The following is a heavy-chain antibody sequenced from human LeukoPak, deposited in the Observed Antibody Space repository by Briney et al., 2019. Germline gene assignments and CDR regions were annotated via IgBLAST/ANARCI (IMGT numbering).Heavy chain of an antibody. CDR3: AREGRNSIFGVVNHNLNDYFDY. D-gene: IGHD3-3*01. V-gene: IGHV4-31*03. J-gene: IGHJ4*02. CDR1: GGSISSGGYY. CDR2: IYYSGST. Sequence: SQTLSLTCTVSGGSISSGGYYWSWIRQHPGKGLEWIGYIYYSGSTYYNPSLKSRVTISVDTSKNQFSLKLSSVTAADTAVYYCAREGRNSIFGVVNHNLNDYFDYWGQGTLVTASS.